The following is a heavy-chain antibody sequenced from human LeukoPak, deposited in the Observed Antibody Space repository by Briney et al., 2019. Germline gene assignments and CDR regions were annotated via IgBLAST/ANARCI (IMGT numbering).Heavy chain of an antibody. CDR2: INPNSGGT. Sequence: ASVKVSCKASGYTFTGYYMHWLRQAPGQGLEWMGRINPNSGGTNYAQKFQGRVTMTRDTSISTAYMELSRLRSDDTAVYYCARDRRYYDSSGYYYFDYWGQGTLVTVSS. CDR3: ARDRRYYDSSGYYYFDY. V-gene: IGHV1-2*06. J-gene: IGHJ4*02. D-gene: IGHD3-22*01. CDR1: GYTFTGYY.